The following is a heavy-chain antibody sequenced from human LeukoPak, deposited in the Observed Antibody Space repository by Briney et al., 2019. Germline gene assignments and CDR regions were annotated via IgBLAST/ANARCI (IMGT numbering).Heavy chain of an antibody. Sequence: PSETLSLTCTVSGGSISSYYWSWIRQPAGKGLEWIGRIYTSGSTNYNPSLKTRVTMSVDTSKNQFSLKLSSVTAADTAVYYCARDRDVVVVAATHYYYYYMDVWGKGTTVTVSS. V-gene: IGHV4-4*07. CDR2: IYTSGST. D-gene: IGHD2-15*01. CDR3: ARDRDVVVVAATHYYYYYMDV. J-gene: IGHJ6*03. CDR1: GGSISSYY.